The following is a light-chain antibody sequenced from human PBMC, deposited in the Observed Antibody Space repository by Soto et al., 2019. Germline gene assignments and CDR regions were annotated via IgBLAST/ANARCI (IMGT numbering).Light chain of an antibody. CDR3: ISYTDRQSYL. Sequence: QSALTQPASVSGSPGQSITISCSGTSSDIGSYDHVAWYQQFPGKSPKLIIYAVSDRPSGVSDRFSGSKSGISASLTISGLQTEDEADYHCISYTDRQSYLFGTGTKLTVL. CDR2: AVS. J-gene: IGLJ1*01. CDR1: SSDIGSYDH. V-gene: IGLV2-14*03.